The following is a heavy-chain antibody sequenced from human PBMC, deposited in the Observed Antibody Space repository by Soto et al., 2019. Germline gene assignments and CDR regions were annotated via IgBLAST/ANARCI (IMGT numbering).Heavy chain of an antibody. V-gene: IGHV3-48*01. J-gene: IGHJ4*02. CDR3: AKERLARGFDY. CDR1: GFSFSTYA. Sequence: GGSLRLSCAASGFSFSTYAMNWVRQAPWKGLEWVACISSSGMTIYYADSVKGRFTISRDNSKNTVHLQMNSLRAEDTAVYYCAKERLARGFDYWGQGTLVTVSS. CDR2: ISSSGMTI.